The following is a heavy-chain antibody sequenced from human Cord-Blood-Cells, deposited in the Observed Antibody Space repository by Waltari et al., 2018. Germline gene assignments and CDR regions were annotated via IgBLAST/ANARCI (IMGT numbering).Heavy chain of an antibody. Sequence: QVQLQQWGAGLLKPSETLSLTCAVYGGSFSGYYWSWIRQPPGKGLGWIGEINHSGSTNYKPSLKSRVTISVDTSKNQFSLKLISVTAADTAVYYCARGELFFDYWGQGTLVTVSS. CDR2: INHSGST. D-gene: IGHD1-26*01. CDR3: ARGELFFDY. V-gene: IGHV4-34*01. J-gene: IGHJ4*02. CDR1: GGSFSGYY.